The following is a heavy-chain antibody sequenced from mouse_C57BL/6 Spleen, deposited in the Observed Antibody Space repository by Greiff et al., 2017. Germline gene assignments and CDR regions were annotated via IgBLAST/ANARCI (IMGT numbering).Heavy chain of an antibody. CDR3: ARGGVGAKDY. CDR2: INPSTGGT. CDR1: GYSFTGYY. J-gene: IGHJ2*01. D-gene: IGHD1-1*01. V-gene: IGHV1-42*01. Sequence: VQLQQSGPELVKPGASVKISCKASGYSFTGYYMNWVKQSPEKSLEWIGEINPSTGGTTYNQKFKAKATLTVDKSSSTAYMQLKSLTSEDSAVYYCARGGVGAKDYWGQGTTLTVSS.